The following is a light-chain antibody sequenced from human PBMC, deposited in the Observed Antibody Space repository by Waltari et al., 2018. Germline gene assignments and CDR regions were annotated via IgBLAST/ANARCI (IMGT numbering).Light chain of an antibody. CDR1: QTINNY. CDR2: TAS. CDR3: QQYYNWKT. V-gene: IGKV1-39*01. Sequence: MTQSPGTLSVSPGERATPSCRASQTINNYVNWYQQKPGKAPTLLIYTASTLQSGVPSRFSGSGGGTLFTLTISSLQPEDFAVYYCQQYYNWKTFGQGTKVEIK. J-gene: IGKJ1*01.